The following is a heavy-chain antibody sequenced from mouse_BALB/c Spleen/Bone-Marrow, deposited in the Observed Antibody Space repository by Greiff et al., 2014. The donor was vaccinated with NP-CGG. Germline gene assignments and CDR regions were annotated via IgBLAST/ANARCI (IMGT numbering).Heavy chain of an antibody. CDR2: ISYSGST. V-gene: IGHV3-2*02. CDR1: GYSITSDYA. D-gene: IGHD2-4*01. CDR3: ARYDYDVGYFDY. J-gene: IGHJ2*01. Sequence: DVKLVESGPGLVKPSQFLSLTCTVTGYSITSDYAWNWIRQFPGNKLEWMGYISYSGSTSYNPSLKSRISITRDTSKNQFFLQLNSVTTEDTATYYCARYDYDVGYFDYWGQGTTLTVSS.